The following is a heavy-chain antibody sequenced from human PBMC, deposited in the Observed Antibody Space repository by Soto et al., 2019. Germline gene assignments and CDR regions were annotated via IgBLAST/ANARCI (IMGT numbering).Heavy chain of an antibody. V-gene: IGHV3-7*05. CDR3: ARPDSCGYYAWDY. J-gene: IGHJ4*01. Sequence: EVQLVESGGGLVQPGGSLRLSCAASGFTFSSYWMSWVRQAPGKGLEWVANIKQDGSEKYYVDSVKGRFTISRDNAKNSLYLQMNSLRAEDTAVYYCARPDSCGYYAWDYWGQGTLVTVSS. D-gene: IGHD3-22*01. CDR2: IKQDGSEK. CDR1: GFTFSSYW.